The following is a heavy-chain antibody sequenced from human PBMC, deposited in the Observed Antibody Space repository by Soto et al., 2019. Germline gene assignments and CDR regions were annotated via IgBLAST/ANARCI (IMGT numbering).Heavy chain of an antibody. Sequence: EVQLLESGGGLVQPGGSLRLSCTASGFTFSSYAMNWVRQAPGKGLEWVSVISGSGGSTYYADSVKGRFIISRDNSKNKLYLQMNSLRAEDTAVYYCASRTSGWYFDYWGQGTLVTVSS. V-gene: IGHV3-23*01. J-gene: IGHJ4*02. CDR2: ISGSGGST. CDR3: ASRTSGWYFDY. CDR1: GFTFSSYA. D-gene: IGHD6-19*01.